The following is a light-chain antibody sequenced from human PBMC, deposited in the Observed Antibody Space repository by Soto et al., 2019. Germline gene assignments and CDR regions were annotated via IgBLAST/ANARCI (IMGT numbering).Light chain of an antibody. V-gene: IGKV3-11*01. CDR3: QQRSNWPPLT. J-gene: IGKJ4*01. CDR2: DAS. CDR1: QNVSRF. Sequence: EIVLTQSPATLSLSPGERATLSCRASQNVSRFLAWYQRRPGQASRLLIYDASNRASDIPARFSGSGSGTDFTLTISSLEPEDSAVYYCQQRSNWPPLTFGGGTKVEIK.